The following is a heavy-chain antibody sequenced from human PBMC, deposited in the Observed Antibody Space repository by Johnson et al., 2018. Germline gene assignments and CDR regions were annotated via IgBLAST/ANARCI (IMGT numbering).Heavy chain of an antibody. V-gene: IGHV3-30*18. CDR3: PKGWWGYIQH. CDR2: IPYAGRNK. D-gene: IGHD2-15*01. Sequence: EQLVEAGGGVVQPGRSLRLSCAASGFTFSSYGMHWVRQAPGKGLEWVAVIPYAGRNKFSADSVKGRFTIPRDNSKNTLYLQMNSLRAEDTAVYYCPKGWWGYIQHWGQGTLVTVSS. J-gene: IGHJ1*01. CDR1: GFTFSSYG.